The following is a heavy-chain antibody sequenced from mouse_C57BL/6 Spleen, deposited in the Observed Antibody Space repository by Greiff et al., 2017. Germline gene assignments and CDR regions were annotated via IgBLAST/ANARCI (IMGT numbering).Heavy chain of an antibody. J-gene: IGHJ2*01. Sequence: QVQLQQSGPGLVAPSQSLSITCTVSGFSLTSYGVHWVRQPPGKGLEWLVVIWSDGSTTYNSALKSRLSISKDNSKSQVFLKMNSLQTDDTAMYYCARHGIYYYGSSRYAMDYWGQGTTLTVSS. CDR3: ARHGIYYYGSSRYAMDY. CDR1: GFSLTSYG. D-gene: IGHD1-1*01. CDR2: IWSDGST. V-gene: IGHV2-6-1*01.